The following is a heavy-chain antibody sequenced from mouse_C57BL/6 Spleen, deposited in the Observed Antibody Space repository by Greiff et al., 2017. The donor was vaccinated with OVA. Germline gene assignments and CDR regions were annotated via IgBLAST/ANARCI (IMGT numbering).Heavy chain of an antibody. CDR3: ARPFTTVVRYAMDY. D-gene: IGHD1-1*01. V-gene: IGHV5-17*01. CDR1: GFTFSDYG. J-gene: IGHJ4*01. CDR2: ISSGSSTI. Sequence: EVKLVESGGGLVKPGGSLKLSFAASGFTFSDYGMPWVRRAPEKGLGWVAYISSGSSTIYYADTVKGRFTISRDNAKNTLFLQMTSLRSEDTAMYYCARPFTTVVRYAMDYWGQGTSVTVSS.